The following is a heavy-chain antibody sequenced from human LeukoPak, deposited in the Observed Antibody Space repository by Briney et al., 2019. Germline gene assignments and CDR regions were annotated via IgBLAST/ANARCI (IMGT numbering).Heavy chain of an antibody. CDR3: AKDRVTMTVVEGYFDY. J-gene: IGHJ4*02. CDR1: GFTFSNYV. V-gene: IGHV3-23*01. D-gene: IGHD3-22*01. Sequence: GGSLRLSCAASGFTFSNYVMSWVRQAPGKGLEWVSTIASTGSSTYFADSVMGRFTISRDNSKSTLYLQMNSLRAEDTAVYYCAKDRVTMTVVEGYFDYWGQGTLVTVSS. CDR2: IASTGSST.